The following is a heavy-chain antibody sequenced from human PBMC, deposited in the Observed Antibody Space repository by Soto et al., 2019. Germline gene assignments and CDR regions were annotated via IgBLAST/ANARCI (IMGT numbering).Heavy chain of an antibody. CDR1: GGTFSSYA. V-gene: IGHV1-69*13. D-gene: IGHD2-2*01. J-gene: IGHJ4*02. Sequence: SVKVSCKASGGTFSSYAISWVRQAPGQGLEWMGGIIPIFGTANYAQKFQGRVTITADESTSTAYMELSSLRSEDTAVYYCAREGGGYCSSTSCYVFDYWGQGTLVTVSS. CDR2: IIPIFGTA. CDR3: AREGGGYCSSTSCYVFDY.